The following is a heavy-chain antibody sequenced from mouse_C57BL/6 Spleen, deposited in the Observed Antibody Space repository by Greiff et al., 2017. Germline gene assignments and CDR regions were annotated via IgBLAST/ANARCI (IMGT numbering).Heavy chain of an antibody. D-gene: IGHD1-1*01. Sequence: EVQLQQSGPELVKPGASVKISCKASGYSFTGYYMNWVKQSPEKSLEWIGEINPSTGGTTYNQKFKAKATLTVDKSSSTAYMQLKSLTSEDSAVYYCARRATVVPYYAMDYWGQGTSVTVSS. J-gene: IGHJ4*01. CDR2: INPSTGGT. CDR1: GYSFTGYY. CDR3: ARRATVVPYYAMDY. V-gene: IGHV1-42*01.